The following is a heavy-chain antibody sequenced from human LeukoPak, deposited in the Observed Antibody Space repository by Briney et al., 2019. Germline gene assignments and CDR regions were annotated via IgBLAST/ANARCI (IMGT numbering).Heavy chain of an antibody. D-gene: IGHD4-23*01. CDR3: ARDFGGNSGWFDP. CDR2: MNPNSGNT. Sequence: GASVKVSCKASGYTFRSYYMHWVRQATGQGLEWMGWMNPNSGNTGYAQKFQGRVTITRNTSISTAYMELSSLRSEDTAVYYCARDFGGNSGWFDPWGQGTLVTVSS. CDR1: GYTFRSYY. V-gene: IGHV1-8*01. J-gene: IGHJ5*02.